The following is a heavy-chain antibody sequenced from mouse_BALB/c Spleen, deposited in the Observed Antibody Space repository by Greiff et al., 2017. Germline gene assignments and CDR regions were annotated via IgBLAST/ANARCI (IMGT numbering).Heavy chain of an antibody. CDR3: ARLGNFSYAMDY. CDR2: ISSGGSYT. CDR1: GFTFSSYG. Sequence: EVQVVESGGDLVKPGGSLKLSCAASGFTFSSYGMSWVRQTPDKRLEWVATISSGGSYTYYPDSVKGRFTISRDNAKNTLYLQMSSLKSEDTAMYYCARLGNFSYAMDYWGQGTSVTVSS. J-gene: IGHJ4*01. D-gene: IGHD2-1*01. V-gene: IGHV5-6*01.